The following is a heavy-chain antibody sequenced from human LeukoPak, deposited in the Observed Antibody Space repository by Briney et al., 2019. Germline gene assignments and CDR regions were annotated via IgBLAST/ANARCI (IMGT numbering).Heavy chain of an antibody. CDR3: AADVTEGMDV. CDR2: IVVGSGNT. D-gene: IGHD2-21*02. Sequence: GASVKVSCKASGFTFTSSATQWMRQARGQRLEWIGWIVVGSGNTNYAQKFQEGVTITRDMSTSTAYMELSSLRSEDKAVYYCAADVTEGMDVWGQGTTVTVSS. CDR1: GFTFTSSA. V-gene: IGHV1-58*02. J-gene: IGHJ6*02.